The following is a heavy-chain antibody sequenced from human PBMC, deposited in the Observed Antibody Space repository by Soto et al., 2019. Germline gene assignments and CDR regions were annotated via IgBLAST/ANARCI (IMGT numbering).Heavy chain of an antibody. D-gene: IGHD3-22*01. CDR2: ISYDGSNK. CDR3: ASIPYPYDSSGYYPPNFDY. V-gene: IGHV3-30-3*01. Sequence: QVQLVESGGGVVQPGRSLRLSCAASGFTFSSYAMHWVRQAPGKGLEWVAVISYDGSNKYYADSVKGRFTISRDNSENTLYLQMNSLRAEDTAVYYCASIPYPYDSSGYYPPNFDYWGQGTLVTVSS. CDR1: GFTFSSYA. J-gene: IGHJ4*02.